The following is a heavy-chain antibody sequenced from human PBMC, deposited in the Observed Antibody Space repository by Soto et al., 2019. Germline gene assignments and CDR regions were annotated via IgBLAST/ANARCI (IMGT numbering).Heavy chain of an antibody. V-gene: IGHV1-18*01. CDR1: GYTFTNYG. D-gene: IGHD6-19*01. CDR2: ISTYNGNT. CDR3: AREVAVTGTLYFDY. Sequence: ASVKVSCKASGYTFTNYGINWVRQAPGQGLEWVGWISTYNGNTNYAQKLQGRVTMTTDTSTSTAYMELRSLRSDDTAVYYCAREVAVTGTLYFDYWGQGTLVTVS. J-gene: IGHJ4*02.